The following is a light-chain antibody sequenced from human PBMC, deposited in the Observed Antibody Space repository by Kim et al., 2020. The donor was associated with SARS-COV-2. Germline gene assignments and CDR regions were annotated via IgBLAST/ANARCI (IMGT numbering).Light chain of an antibody. J-gene: IGKJ1*01. Sequence: ASGGDRVTITCRASQDIANSLAWYQQKPGTVPKVLIYGASTLQSGVPSRFSGSGSGTEFTLTIGSLQTEDVATYYCQKYNSAPWTFGPGTKGDIK. CDR3: QKYNSAPWT. CDR1: QDIANS. V-gene: IGKV1-27*01. CDR2: GAS.